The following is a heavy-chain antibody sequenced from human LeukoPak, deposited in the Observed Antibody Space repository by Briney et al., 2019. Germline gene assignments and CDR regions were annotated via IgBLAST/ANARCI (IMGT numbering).Heavy chain of an antibody. CDR1: GFTFSSYA. J-gene: IGHJ4*02. D-gene: IGHD6-19*01. CDR3: AKDHLHPGIAVAGIDY. Sequence: PGGSLRLSCAASGFTFSSYAMSWVRQAPGKGLEWVSAISGSGGSTYYADSVKGRFTISRDSSKNTLYLQMNSLRAEDTALYYCAKDHLHPGIAVAGIDYWGQGTLVTVSS. CDR2: ISGSGGST. V-gene: IGHV3-23*01.